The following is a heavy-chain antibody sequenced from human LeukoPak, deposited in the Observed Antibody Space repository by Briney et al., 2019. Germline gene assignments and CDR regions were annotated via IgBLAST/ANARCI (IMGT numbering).Heavy chain of an antibody. Sequence: ASVKVSCKASGYTFTSYYMHWVRQAPGQGLEWMGIINPSGGSTSYAQKFQGRVTVTRDMSTSTVYMELSSLRSEDTAVYYCARVPRRGERFDPWGQGTLVTVSS. D-gene: IGHD3-10*01. J-gene: IGHJ5*02. CDR3: ARVPRRGERFDP. V-gene: IGHV1-46*01. CDR1: GYTFTSYY. CDR2: INPSGGST.